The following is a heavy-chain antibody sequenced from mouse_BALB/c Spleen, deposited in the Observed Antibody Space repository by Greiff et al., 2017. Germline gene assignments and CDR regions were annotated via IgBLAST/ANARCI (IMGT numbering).Heavy chain of an antibody. D-gene: IGHD2-1*01. CDR3: ATGNSAWFAY. CDR2: ISSGSSTI. J-gene: IGHJ3*01. V-gene: IGHV5-17*02. CDR1: GFTFSSFG. Sequence: EVKLVESGGGLVQPGGSRKLSCAASGFTFSSFGMHWVRQAPEKGLEWVAYISSGSSTIYYADTVKGRFTISRDNPKNTLFLQMTSLRSEDTAMYYCATGNSAWFAYWGQGTLVTVSA.